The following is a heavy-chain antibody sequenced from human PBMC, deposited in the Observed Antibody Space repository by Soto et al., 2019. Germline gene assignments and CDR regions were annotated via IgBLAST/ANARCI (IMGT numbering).Heavy chain of an antibody. Sequence: QVQLQESGPGLVKPSETLSLTCTVSGGSISSYYWSWIRQPPGKGLEWIGYIYYSGSTNYNPSLMSRVTISVDTSKHQFSLKLGSVTAADTAVYYCARAVVVTATGFDYWGQGTLVTVSS. CDR3: ARAVVVTATGFDY. J-gene: IGHJ4*02. CDR1: GGSISSYY. V-gene: IGHV4-59*01. D-gene: IGHD2-21*02. CDR2: IYYSGST.